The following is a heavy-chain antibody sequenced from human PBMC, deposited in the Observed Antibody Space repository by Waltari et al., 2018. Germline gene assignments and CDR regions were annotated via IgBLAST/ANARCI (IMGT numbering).Heavy chain of an antibody. CDR1: GGTFSSYA. D-gene: IGHD3-10*01. CDR2: IIPIFGTA. V-gene: IGHV1-69*13. CDR3: ARAALLWFRELLSNWFDP. Sequence: QVQLVQSGAEVKKPGSSVKVSCKASGGTFSSYAISWVRQAPGQGLEWMGGIIPIFGTANYAQKFQGRVTSTADESTSTAYMELSSLRSEDTAVYYCARAALLWFRELLSNWFDPWGQGTLVTVSS. J-gene: IGHJ5*02.